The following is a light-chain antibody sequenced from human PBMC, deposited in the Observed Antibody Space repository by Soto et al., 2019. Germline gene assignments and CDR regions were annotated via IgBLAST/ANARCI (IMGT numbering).Light chain of an antibody. V-gene: IGKV3-20*01. Sequence: EIVLTQSPGTLSLSPGERDTLSCRASQSVNNNYLAWYQQKPGQAPRLLIHGASSRATGIPDRFSGSGSGTDFTLAISRLEREDFAVYYWQQDGSSPPYTFGQGNKLEIK. CDR3: QQDGSSPPYT. J-gene: IGKJ2*01. CDR2: GAS. CDR1: QSVNNNY.